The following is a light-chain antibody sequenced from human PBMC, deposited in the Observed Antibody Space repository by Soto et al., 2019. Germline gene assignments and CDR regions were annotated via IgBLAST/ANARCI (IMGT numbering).Light chain of an antibody. CDR3: QQYGSSGT. Sequence: SPANRCLDTGAKANLSCRATKSVSNHYLAWYQQKPGQAPRLLIYGASNRATGIPDRFSGSGSGTDFTLTISRLEPEEFAVYYCQQYGSSGTFGQGTKVDI. CDR1: KSVSNHY. V-gene: IGKV3-20*01. CDR2: GAS. J-gene: IGKJ1*01.